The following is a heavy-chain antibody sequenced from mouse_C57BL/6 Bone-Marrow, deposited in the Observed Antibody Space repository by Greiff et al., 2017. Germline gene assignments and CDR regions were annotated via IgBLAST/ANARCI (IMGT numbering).Heavy chain of an antibody. CDR3: AGLLLAY. CDR1: GYTFTSYG. D-gene: IGHD1-1*01. V-gene: IGHV1-81*01. CDR2: IYPRSGNT. J-gene: IGHJ3*01. Sequence: VQLQQSGAELARPGASVKLSCKASGYTFTSYGISWVKQRTGQGLEWIGEIYPRSGNTYYNEKFKGKATLTADKSSSTAYMELRSLTSEDSAVYFCAGLLLAYWGQGTLVTVSA.